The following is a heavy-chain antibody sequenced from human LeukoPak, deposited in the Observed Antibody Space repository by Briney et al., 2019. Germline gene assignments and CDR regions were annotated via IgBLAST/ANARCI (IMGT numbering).Heavy chain of an antibody. CDR1: GGTFSRYT. J-gene: IGHJ4*02. CDR3: ARASYSGSYYSDY. D-gene: IGHD1-26*01. CDR2: IIPFFGKA. V-gene: IGHV1-69*05. Sequence: SVKVSCRASGGTFSRYTISWVRQAPGQGLEWMGGIIPFFGKAIYAQKFQGRVTMTTDTSTSTAYMELRSLRSDDTAVYYCARASYSGSYYSDYWGQGTLVTVSS.